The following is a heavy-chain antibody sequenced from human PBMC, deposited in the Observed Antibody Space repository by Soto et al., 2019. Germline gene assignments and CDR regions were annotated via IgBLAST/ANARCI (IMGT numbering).Heavy chain of an antibody. D-gene: IGHD3-9*01. V-gene: IGHV3-23*01. CDR3: AKVEVLRYFDWAAAGYYFDY. J-gene: IGHJ4*02. Sequence: EVQLLESGGGLVQPGGSLRLSCAASGFTFSSYAMSWVRQAPGKGLEWVSAISGSGGSTYYADSVKGRFTISRDNSKNTLYLQMNSLRAEDTAVYYCAKVEVLRYFDWAAAGYYFDYWGQGTLVTVSS. CDR1: GFTFSSYA. CDR2: ISGSGGST.